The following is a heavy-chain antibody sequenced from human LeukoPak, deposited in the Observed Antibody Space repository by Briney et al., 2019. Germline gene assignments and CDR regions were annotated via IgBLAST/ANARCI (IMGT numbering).Heavy chain of an antibody. D-gene: IGHD1-26*01. V-gene: IGHV3-64*04. Sequence: GGSLRLSCSASGFTFSTYAMHWVRQAPGKGLEYVSAISDNGGDTYYADSVKGRFTISRDNSKNTLYLQMNSLRAEDTAVYYCARDLVGATGDFDYWGQGTLVTVSS. CDR1: GFTFSTYA. J-gene: IGHJ4*02. CDR3: ARDLVGATGDFDY. CDR2: ISDNGGDT.